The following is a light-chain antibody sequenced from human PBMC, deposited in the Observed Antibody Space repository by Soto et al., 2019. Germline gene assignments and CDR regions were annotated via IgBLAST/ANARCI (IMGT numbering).Light chain of an antibody. Sequence: EIVLTQSPATLSLSPGERATLSCRASQSVSSYLAWYQQKPGQAPRLLIYDASNRATGIPARFSGSGSGTDFTLTISRLEPEDFAMFYCQQYGSSITFGQGTRLEI. CDR2: DAS. J-gene: IGKJ5*01. CDR1: QSVSSY. CDR3: QQYGSSIT. V-gene: IGKV3-11*01.